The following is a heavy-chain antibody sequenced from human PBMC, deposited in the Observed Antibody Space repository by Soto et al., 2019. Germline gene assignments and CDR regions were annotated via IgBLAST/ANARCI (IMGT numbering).Heavy chain of an antibody. V-gene: IGHV3-66*01. CDR2: IYSGGST. J-gene: IGHJ3*02. CDR1: GFTVSSNY. Sequence: PLGALRLSCAASGFTVSSNYMSWVRQAPGKGLEWVSVIYSGGSTYYADSVKGRFTISRDNSKNTLYLQMNSLRAEDTAVYYCARDALGYCSSTSCYDAFDIWGQGTMVTVSS. CDR3: ARDALGYCSSTSCYDAFDI. D-gene: IGHD2-2*01.